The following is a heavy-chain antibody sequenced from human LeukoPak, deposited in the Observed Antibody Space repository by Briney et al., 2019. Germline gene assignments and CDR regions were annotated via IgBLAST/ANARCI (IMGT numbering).Heavy chain of an antibody. CDR1: GFTFSTYW. D-gene: IGHD3/OR15-3a*01. CDR3: VKDQRTNYYGYFQL. Sequence: GGSLRLSCAASGFTFSTYWMHWVRQAPGEGPVWVSRIKSDGSITEYADSVKGRFTISRDNAKNTLYLQMNSLRAEDTAVYYCVKDQRTNYYGYFQLWGQGTLVTVSS. J-gene: IGHJ1*01. V-gene: IGHV3-74*03. CDR2: IKSDGSIT.